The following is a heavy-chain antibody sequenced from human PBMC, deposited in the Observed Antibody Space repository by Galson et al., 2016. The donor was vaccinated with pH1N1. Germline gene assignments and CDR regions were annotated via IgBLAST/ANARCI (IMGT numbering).Heavy chain of an antibody. CDR3: ARAIGASGAF. CDR1: RFSFSDYW. Sequence: SLRLSCAGSRFSFSDYWMHWVRQAPGKGLEWVANINQDGSQKYYVDSVGGRFTISRDNAKNSLYLQMNSLRAEDTAVYYCARAIGASGAFWGQGTLVTVSS. V-gene: IGHV3-7*01. CDR2: INQDGSQK. D-gene: IGHD6-13*01. J-gene: IGHJ4*01.